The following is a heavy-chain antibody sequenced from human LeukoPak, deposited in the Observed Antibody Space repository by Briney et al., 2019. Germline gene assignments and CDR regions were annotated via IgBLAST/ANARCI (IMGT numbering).Heavy chain of an antibody. CDR2: IYPGNSKT. D-gene: IGHD2-15*01. Sequence: GESLKISCKGSGYIFISYWIGWVRQMPGKGLEWMWIIYPGNSKTRYSPSFQGQVTISADKSISTAYLQWSRLKASDTAMYYCASRYCSGGSCYSDDPFDIWGQGTMVTVSS. J-gene: IGHJ3*02. V-gene: IGHV5-51*01. CDR3: ASRYCSGGSCYSDDPFDI. CDR1: GYIFISYW.